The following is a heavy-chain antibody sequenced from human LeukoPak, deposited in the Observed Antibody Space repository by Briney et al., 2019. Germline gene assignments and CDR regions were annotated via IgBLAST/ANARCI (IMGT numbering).Heavy chain of an antibody. Sequence: ASVKVSCKASGYTFTSYDINWVRQATGQGLEWMGWMNPNSGNTGYAQKFQGRVTMTRNTSISTAYMELSSLRSEDTAVYYCARVGYNWNFFHYYYMDVWGKGTTVTVSS. CDR2: MNPNSGNT. CDR3: ARVGYNWNFFHYYYMDV. J-gene: IGHJ6*03. V-gene: IGHV1-8*01. D-gene: IGHD1-7*01. CDR1: GYTFTSYD.